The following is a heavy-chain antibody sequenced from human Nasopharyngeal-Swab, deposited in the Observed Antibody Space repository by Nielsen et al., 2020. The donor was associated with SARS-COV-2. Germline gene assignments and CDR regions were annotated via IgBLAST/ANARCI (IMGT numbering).Heavy chain of an antibody. V-gene: IGHV3-15*01. CDR3: TTGGHYLDH. CDR2: VKSEADGGSS. J-gene: IGHJ4*02. CDR1: GFIFHKAW. Sequence: GGSLRLSCVTSGFIFHKAWVTWVREIPGKGLEWVGRVKSEADGGSSEYAAPVKGRFVISRDDSRRTVSLEMKTLKTEDTGVYYCTTGGHYLDHWGPGTPVTVSS.